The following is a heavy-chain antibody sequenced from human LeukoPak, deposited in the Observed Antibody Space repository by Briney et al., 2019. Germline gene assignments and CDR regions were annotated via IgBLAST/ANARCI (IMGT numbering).Heavy chain of an antibody. D-gene: IGHD4/OR15-4a*01. Sequence: GPSLRLSCAASGFTSSNYGIHWVRQAPGKGLVWVSRIHSDGSATYYADSVRGRFTISRDNTKNTLYLQMNSLRAEDTAVYYCASSVFGANSRDLDYWGQGILVTVSS. CDR2: IHSDGSAT. CDR1: GFTSSNYG. J-gene: IGHJ4*02. CDR3: ASSVFGANSRDLDY. V-gene: IGHV3-74*01.